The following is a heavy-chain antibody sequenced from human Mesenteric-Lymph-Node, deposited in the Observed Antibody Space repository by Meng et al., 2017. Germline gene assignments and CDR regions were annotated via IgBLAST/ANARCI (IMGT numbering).Heavy chain of an antibody. CDR2: INAGNGNT. V-gene: IGHV1-3*01. J-gene: IGHJ4*02. Sequence: ASVKVSCKASGYTFTSYAMHWVRQAPGQRLEWMGWINAGNGNTKYSQKFQGRVTITRDTSASTAYMELSSLRSEDTAVYYCARYEGVWWLLDYWGQGTLVTVSS. CDR3: ARYEGVWWLLDY. CDR1: GYTFTSYA. D-gene: IGHD5-12*01.